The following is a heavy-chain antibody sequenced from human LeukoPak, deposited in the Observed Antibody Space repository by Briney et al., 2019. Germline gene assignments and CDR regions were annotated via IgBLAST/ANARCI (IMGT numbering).Heavy chain of an antibody. D-gene: IGHD3-3*01. J-gene: IGHJ4*02. V-gene: IGHV1-24*01. CDR2: FDPEDGET. CDR3: AGFWSGYYFN. CDR1: GYTLTELS. Sequence: HWASVKVSCKVFGYTLTELSMHWVRQAPGKGLEWMGGFDPEDGETIYAQKFQGRVTMTEDTSTDTAYMELSSLRSEDTAVYYCAGFWSGYYFNWGQGTLVTVSS.